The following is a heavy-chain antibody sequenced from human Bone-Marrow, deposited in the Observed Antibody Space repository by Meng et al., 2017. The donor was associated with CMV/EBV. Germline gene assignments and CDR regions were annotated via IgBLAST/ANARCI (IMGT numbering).Heavy chain of an antibody. CDR3: AREGGGNSGEYCYYYYGMDV. V-gene: IGHV1-69*05. CDR2: IIPIFGTA. Sequence: SVKVSCKASGGTFSSYAISWVRQAPGQGLEWMGGIIPIFGTANYAQKFQGRVTITTDESTSTAYMELSSLRSEDTAVYYCAREGGGNSGEYCYYYYGMDVWGQGTTVTVSS. CDR1: GGTFSSYA. J-gene: IGHJ6*02. D-gene: IGHD4-23*01.